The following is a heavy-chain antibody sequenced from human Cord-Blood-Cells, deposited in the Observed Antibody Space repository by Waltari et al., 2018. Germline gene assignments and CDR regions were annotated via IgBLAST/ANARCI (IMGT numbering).Heavy chain of an antibody. J-gene: IGHJ3*02. V-gene: IGHV1-24*01. CDR3: ATDRGEGYGYAFDI. D-gene: IGHD5-18*01. CDR2: FDPEDGET. Sequence: QVQLVQSGAEVKKPGASGKVSCKVSRYTLTELSMHWVRPAPGKGLEWMGGFDPEDGETIYAQKFQGRVTMTEDTSTDTAYMELSSLRSEDTAVYYCATDRGEGYGYAFDIWGQGTMVTVSS. CDR1: RYTLTELS.